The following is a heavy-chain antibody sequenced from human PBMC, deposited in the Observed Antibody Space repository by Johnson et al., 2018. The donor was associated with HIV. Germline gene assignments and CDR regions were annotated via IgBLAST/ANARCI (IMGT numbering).Heavy chain of an antibody. CDR2: IKQDGSEK. CDR3: ARNQGRRNYYDAFDI. Sequence: VQLVESGGGVVQPGRSLRLSCVASGFSLGAYAIHWVRQAPGKGLEWVANIKQDGSEKYYVDSVKGRCTISRDNAKNSLYLQMNSLRAEDTAVYYCARNQGRRNYYDAFDIWGQGTMVTVSS. V-gene: IGHV3-7*01. D-gene: IGHD1-7*01. CDR1: GFSLGAYA. J-gene: IGHJ3*02.